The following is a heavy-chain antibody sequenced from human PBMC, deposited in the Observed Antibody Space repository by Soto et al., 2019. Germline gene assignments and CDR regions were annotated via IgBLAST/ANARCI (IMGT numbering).Heavy chain of an antibody. CDR1: GFNFIDYA. D-gene: IGHD5-12*01. CDR2: ISGSGVST. V-gene: IGHV3-23*01. J-gene: IGHJ4*02. CDR3: AKHIVATFYFAS. Sequence: EVQLLESGGGLVQPGGSLRLSCAASGFNFIDYAVSWVRQAPGQGLEWVSSISGSGVSTYYADSVKGRFTVSRDNSKNTLYLQMGTLRADDTAVYYCAKHIVATFYFASWGQGTLVTVSS.